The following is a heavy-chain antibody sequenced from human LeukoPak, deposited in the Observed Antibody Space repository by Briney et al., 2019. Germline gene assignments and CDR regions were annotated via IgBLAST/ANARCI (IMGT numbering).Heavy chain of an antibody. CDR1: GFTFSSYW. CDR3: ARVRVVSYYGMDV. J-gene: IGHJ6*02. Sequence: GGSLRLSCAASGFTFSSYWMSWVRQAPGKGLEWVANIKRDGSEKYHVDSVKGRFTISRDNAKKSLYLQMNSLRAEDTAVYYCARVRVVSYYGMDVWGQGTTVIVSS. CDR2: IKRDGSEK. V-gene: IGHV3-7*05.